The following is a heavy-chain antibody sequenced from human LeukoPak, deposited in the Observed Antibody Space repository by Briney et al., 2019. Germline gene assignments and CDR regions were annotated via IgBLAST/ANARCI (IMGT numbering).Heavy chain of an antibody. J-gene: IGHJ4*02. CDR1: GGTFSSYA. Sequence: GASVKVSCKASGGTFSSYAFSWVRQAPGQGLEWMGGIIPIVGTTNYAQMFQGRVTITADESTSTAYMELSSLRFEDTAVYYCARGGYYYDSSGYSHLPDYWGQGTLVTVSA. V-gene: IGHV1-69*13. CDR2: IIPIVGTT. D-gene: IGHD3-22*01. CDR3: ARGGYYYDSSGYSHLPDY.